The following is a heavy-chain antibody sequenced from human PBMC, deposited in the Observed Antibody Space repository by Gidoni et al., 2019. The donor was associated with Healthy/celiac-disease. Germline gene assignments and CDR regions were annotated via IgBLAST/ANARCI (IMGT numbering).Heavy chain of an antibody. J-gene: IGHJ3*02. CDR1: GYTFTSYG. CDR3: ARDSPQGEYQLLYRIHDAFDI. D-gene: IGHD2-2*02. V-gene: IGHV1-18*04. Sequence: QVQLVQSGAEVKKPGASVKVSCQASGYTFTSYGISWVRQAPGQGLEWMGWISAYNGNTNYAQKLQGRVTMTTDTSTSTAYMELRSLGSDDTAVYYCARDSPQGEYQLLYRIHDAFDIWGQGTMVTVSS. CDR2: ISAYNGNT.